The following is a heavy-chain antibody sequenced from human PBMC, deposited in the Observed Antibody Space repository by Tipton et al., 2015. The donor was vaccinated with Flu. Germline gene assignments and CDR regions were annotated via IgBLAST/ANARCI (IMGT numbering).Heavy chain of an antibody. J-gene: IGHJ3*02. D-gene: IGHD3-10*01. CDR2: MYYSGRT. Sequence: TLSLTCTVSGGSISSSSYYWGWIRQPPGKGLEWIGSMYYSGRTYYNPSLKSRVTISVDTSKNQFSLKLSSVTAADTAVYYCASYYGSGSNAFDIWGQGTMVTVSS. CDR1: GGSISSSSYY. CDR3: ASYYGSGSNAFDI. V-gene: IGHV4-39*07.